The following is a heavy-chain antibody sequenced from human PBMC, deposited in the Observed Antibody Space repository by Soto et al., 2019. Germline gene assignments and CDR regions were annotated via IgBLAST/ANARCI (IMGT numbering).Heavy chain of an antibody. V-gene: IGHV3-23*01. CDR1: GFTFSSYA. CDR3: AKVHGTGGSVWYVPQYSFDY. CDR2: ISGSGGST. Sequence: GGSLRLSCAASGFTFSSYAMSWVRQAPGKGLEWVSAISGSGGSTYYADSVKGRFTISRDNSKNTLYLQMNSLRAEDTAIYYCAKVHGTGGSVWYVPQYSFDYWGQGTLLTVS. D-gene: IGHD6-19*01. J-gene: IGHJ4*02.